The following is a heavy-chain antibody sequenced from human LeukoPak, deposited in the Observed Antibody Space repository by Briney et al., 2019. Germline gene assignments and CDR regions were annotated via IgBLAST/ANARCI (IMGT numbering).Heavy chain of an antibody. CDR2: IYPGDSDT. CDR1: GYSFTSYW. V-gene: IGHV5-51*01. D-gene: IGHD3-22*01. Sequence: GESLKISCKGSGYSFTSYWIGRVRQMPGKGLEWMGIIYPGDSDTRCSPSFQGQVTISADKSISTAYLQWSSLKASDTAMYYCARLLYDSSGTWGAFDIWGQGKMVTVSS. CDR3: ARLLYDSSGTWGAFDI. J-gene: IGHJ3*02.